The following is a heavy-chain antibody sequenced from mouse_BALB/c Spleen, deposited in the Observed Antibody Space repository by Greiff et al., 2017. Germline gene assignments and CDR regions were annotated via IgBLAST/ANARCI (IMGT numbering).Heavy chain of an antibody. CDR3: ARAYGSSLHWYFEV. J-gene: IGHJ1*01. CDR2: INSNGGST. V-gene: IGHV5-6-3*01. Sequence: EVHLVESGGGLVQPGGSLKLSCAASGFTFSSYGMSWVRQTPDKRLELVATINSNGGSTYYPDSVKGRFTISRDNAKNTQYLQMSSLKSEDAAMYYGARAYGSSLHWYFEVWGAGTTVTVSA. CDR1: GFTFSSYG. D-gene: IGHD1-1*01.